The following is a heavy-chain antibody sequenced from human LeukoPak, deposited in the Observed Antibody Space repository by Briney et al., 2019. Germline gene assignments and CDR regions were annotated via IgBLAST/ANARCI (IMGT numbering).Heavy chain of an antibody. Sequence: ASVKVSCKASGYTFTGYYIHWVRQAPGQGLEWMGWINPHSGGTDHAQKFQGRVTMTRDTSISTAYMELSRLKSDDTAVYYCARTGRDYYNDSCGYPDYWGQGTLVTVSS. D-gene: IGHD3-22*01. CDR3: ARTGRDYYNDSCGYPDY. CDR1: GYTFTGYY. V-gene: IGHV1-2*02. J-gene: IGHJ4*02. CDR2: INPHSGGT.